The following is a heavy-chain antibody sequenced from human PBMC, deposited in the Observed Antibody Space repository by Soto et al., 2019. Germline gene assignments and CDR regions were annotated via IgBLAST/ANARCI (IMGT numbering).Heavy chain of an antibody. V-gene: IGHV3-53*01. Sequence: TGGSLRLSCAASGFTVSTNYMSWVRQAPGKGLEWVSSIYSAGSTHYADSVKGRFTISRDNSKNTLNLQMNSLRAEDTAVYYCARDGPGGRVDAFDIWGQGSMVTVSS. D-gene: IGHD6-13*01. CDR2: IYSAGST. J-gene: IGHJ3*02. CDR1: GFTVSTNY. CDR3: ARDGPGGRVDAFDI.